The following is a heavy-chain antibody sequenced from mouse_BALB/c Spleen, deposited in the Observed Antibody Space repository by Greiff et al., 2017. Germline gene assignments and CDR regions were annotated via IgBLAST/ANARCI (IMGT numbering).Heavy chain of an antibody. V-gene: IGHV3-8*02. D-gene: IGHD1-1*01. CDR2: ISYSGST. CDR3: ARFPYYYCSSHYFDY. Sequence: EVQLQQSGPSLVKPSQTLSLTCSVTGDSITSGYWNWIRKFPGNKLEYMGYISYSGSTYYNPSLKSRISITRDTSKNQYYLQLNSVTTEDTATYYCARFPYYYCSSHYFDYWGQGTTLTVSS. CDR1: GDSITSGY. J-gene: IGHJ2*01.